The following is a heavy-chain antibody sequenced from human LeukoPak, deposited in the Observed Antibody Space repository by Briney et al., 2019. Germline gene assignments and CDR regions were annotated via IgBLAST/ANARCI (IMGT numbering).Heavy chain of an antibody. CDR1: GGSISSSGYY. J-gene: IGHJ4*02. V-gene: IGHV4-39*01. CDR3: AGYSGLLGYFDY. D-gene: IGHD1-26*01. Sequence: SETLSLTCTVSGGSISSSGYYWGWIRQPPGKGLEWIASIYYSGSTYYNPSLKSRVTISVDTSKNQFSLKLSSVTAADTAVYYCAGYSGLLGYFDYWGQGTLVTVSS. CDR2: IYYSGST.